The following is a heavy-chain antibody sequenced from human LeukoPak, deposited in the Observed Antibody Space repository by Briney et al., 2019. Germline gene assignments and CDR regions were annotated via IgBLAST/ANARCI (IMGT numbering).Heavy chain of an antibody. CDR3: ARSVSWGLLVRDDAFDI. J-gene: IGHJ3*02. CDR2: IYYSGTT. CDR1: GGSISSYY. V-gene: IGHV4-59*08. Sequence: PSETLSLTCTVSGGSISSYYWSWIRQPPGKGLEWIGYIYYSGTTKFNSSLKSRVTISVDTSKNQLSLKLSSVTAADTAVYYCARSVSWGLLVRDDAFDIWGQGTMVTVSS. D-gene: IGHD2-21*01.